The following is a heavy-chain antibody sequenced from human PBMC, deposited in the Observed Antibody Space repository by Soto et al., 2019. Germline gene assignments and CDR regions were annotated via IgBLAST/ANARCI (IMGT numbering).Heavy chain of an antibody. CDR3: ARVRGSGSYADYYYYGMDV. CDR1: GYTFTSYD. Sequence: QVQLVQSGAEVKKPGASVKVSCKASGYTFTSYDINWVRQATGQGLEWMGWMNPNSGNTGYAQKFQGSVTMTRNTSISTAYMELSSLRSEETAVYYCARVRGSGSYADYYYYGMDVWGQGTTVTVSS. CDR2: MNPNSGNT. J-gene: IGHJ6*02. V-gene: IGHV1-8*01. D-gene: IGHD3-10*01.